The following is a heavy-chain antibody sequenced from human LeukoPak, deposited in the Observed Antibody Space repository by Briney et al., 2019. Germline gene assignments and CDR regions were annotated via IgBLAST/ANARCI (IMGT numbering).Heavy chain of an antibody. Sequence: GGSLRLSCAASGFTFSSYSMNWVRQAPGKGLEWVSSISSSSSSYIYYADSVKGRFTISRDNAKNSLYLQMHSLRAEDTAVYYCAREGAAAAGASFDYWGQGTLVTVSS. CDR2: ISSSSSSYI. J-gene: IGHJ4*02. CDR3: AREGAAAAGASFDY. D-gene: IGHD6-13*01. V-gene: IGHV3-21*01. CDR1: GFTFSSYS.